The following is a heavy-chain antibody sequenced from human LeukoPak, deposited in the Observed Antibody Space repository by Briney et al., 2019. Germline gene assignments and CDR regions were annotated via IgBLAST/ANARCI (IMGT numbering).Heavy chain of an antibody. V-gene: IGHV1-2*06. J-gene: IGHJ4*02. Sequence: GSVKDSCKTSGYTFSDYYIHWVRQAPGQGLEWMGRIDPNSGATNYAQKLQGRVTMTRDTPISTVYMELSRLRSDDTAVYYCAPGGRITFGGEPAYYYDYWGQGTLVTVSS. CDR2: IDPNSGAT. D-gene: IGHD3-16*01. CDR1: GYTFSDYY. CDR3: APGGRITFGGEPAYYYDY.